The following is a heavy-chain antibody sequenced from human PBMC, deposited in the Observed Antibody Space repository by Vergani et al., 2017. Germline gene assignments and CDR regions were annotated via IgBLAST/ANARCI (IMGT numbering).Heavy chain of an antibody. Sequence: EVQLLESGGGLVQPGGSLRLFCAASGFTFSSYAMSWVRQAPGKGLEWVSAISGSGGSTYYADSVKGRFTISRDNSKNTLYLQMNSLRAEDTAVYYCAKDLQVYEWGPERFDYWGQGTLVTVSS. CDR2: ISGSGGST. CDR1: GFTFSSYA. CDR3: AKDLQVYEWGPERFDY. J-gene: IGHJ4*02. V-gene: IGHV3-23*01. D-gene: IGHD3-16*01.